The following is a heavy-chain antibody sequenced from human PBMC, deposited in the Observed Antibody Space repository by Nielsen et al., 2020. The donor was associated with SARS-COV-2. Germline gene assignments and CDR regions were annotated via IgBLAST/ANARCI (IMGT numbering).Heavy chain of an antibody. J-gene: IGHJ4*02. CDR1: GFSFNNYG. V-gene: IGHV3-30*03. CDR3: ARETFEYTSSFYDY. D-gene: IGHD6-6*01. CDR2: ISYDGSNK. Sequence: GESLKISCAASGFSFNNYGFVWVRQAPGKGLEWVAVISYDGSNKYYADSVKGRFTISRDNSKNTLYLQMNSLRAEDTAVYYCARETFEYTSSFYDYWGQGTLVTVSS.